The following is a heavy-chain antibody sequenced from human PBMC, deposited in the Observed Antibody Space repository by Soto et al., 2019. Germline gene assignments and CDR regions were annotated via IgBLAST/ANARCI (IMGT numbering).Heavy chain of an antibody. D-gene: IGHD6-6*01. CDR1: GGSFSGYY. J-gene: IGHJ4*02. V-gene: IGHV4-34*01. CDR3: ARGDSKHIIAARHGINDY. CDR2: INHSGST. Sequence: QVQLQQWGAGLLKPSETLSLTCAVYGGSFSGYYWSWIRQPPGKGLEWIGEINHSGSTNYNPSLKSRVTISVDTSKNQFSLKLSSVTAADTAVYYWARGDSKHIIAARHGINDYWGQGTLVTVSS.